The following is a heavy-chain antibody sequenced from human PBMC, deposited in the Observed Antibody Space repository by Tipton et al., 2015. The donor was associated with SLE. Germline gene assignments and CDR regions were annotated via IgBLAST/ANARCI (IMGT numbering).Heavy chain of an antibody. V-gene: IGHV3-48*03. CDR1: GFTFSAYE. CDR2: ISSPGSTI. CDR3: ARGGVGAKSIDY. D-gene: IGHD1-26*01. J-gene: IGHJ4*02. Sequence: SLRLSCAAPGFTFSAYEMNWVRQAPGKGLEWVSYISSPGSTIYYEDSVKGRFTISRDNTKKSLYLQMNRLRVEDTALYYCARGGVGAKSIDYWGQGTLVTVSS.